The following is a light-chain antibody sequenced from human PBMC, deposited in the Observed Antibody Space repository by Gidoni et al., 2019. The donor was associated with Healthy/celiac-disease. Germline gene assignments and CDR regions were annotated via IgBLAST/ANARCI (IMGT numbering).Light chain of an antibody. CDR2: DVS. V-gene: IGLV2-11*01. Sequence: QSALTQPRSVSGSPGQSVTISCTGTSSDVGGYNYVSWYQYHPGKAPKLMIYDVSKRPSGVPDRFSGSKSGNTASLTISGLQAEDDADYYCCSYAGSYTLIFGGGTKLTVL. CDR1: SSDVGGYNY. CDR3: CSYAGSYTLI. J-gene: IGLJ2*01.